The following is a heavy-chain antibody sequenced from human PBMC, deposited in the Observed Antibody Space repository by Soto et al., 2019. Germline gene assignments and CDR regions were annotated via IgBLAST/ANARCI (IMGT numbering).Heavy chain of an antibody. CDR3: ATCAGGYNYYYYMDV. J-gene: IGHJ6*03. D-gene: IGHD6-13*01. V-gene: IGHV1-24*01. CDR1: GYTLTELS. CDR2: FDPEDGET. Sequence: ASVKVSCKVSGYTLTELSMHWVRQAPGKGLEWMGGFDPEDGETIYAQKFQGRVTMTEEKSTDTAYMELSSLRSEDTAVYYCATCAGGYNYYYYMDVWGKGTTVTVSS.